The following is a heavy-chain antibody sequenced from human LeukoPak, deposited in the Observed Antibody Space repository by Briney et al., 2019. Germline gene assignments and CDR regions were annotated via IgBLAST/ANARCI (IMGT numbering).Heavy chain of an antibody. V-gene: IGHV1-69*02. D-gene: IGHD6-19*01. CDR2: IIPMMGIA. CDR3: ASRSHKTIVGADTREVGDY. J-gene: IGHJ4*02. CDR1: GGTLRRHT. Sequence: SVKVSCKASGGTLRRHTITWVRQAPGQGLEWMGRIIPMMGIANYAQKFQGRVTITADTSTDTAYMDLISLRSEDTAVHYCASRSHKTIVGADTREVGDYWGQGTLVTVSS.